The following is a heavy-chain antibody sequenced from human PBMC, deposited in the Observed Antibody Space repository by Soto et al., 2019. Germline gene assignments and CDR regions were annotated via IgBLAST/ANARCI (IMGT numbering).Heavy chain of an antibody. Sequence: EVQLVESGGGLVKPGGSQRLSCAASGFTFSSYSMSWVRQAPGKGLEWVSSISSTSSYITYADSVKGRFTISRDNAKNSLDLQMISMRDEDTAVYYCGRDGLGAVTLYFDLWGRGSLVTVSS. CDR2: ISSTSSYI. J-gene: IGHJ2*01. D-gene: IGHD3-16*01. V-gene: IGHV3-21*02. CDR3: GRDGLGAVTLYFDL. CDR1: GFTFSSYS.